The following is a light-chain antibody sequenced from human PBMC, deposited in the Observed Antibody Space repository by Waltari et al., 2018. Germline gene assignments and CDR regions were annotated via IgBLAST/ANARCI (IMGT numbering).Light chain of an antibody. J-gene: IGKJ1*01. CDR1: ESVLYSSNNKNY. CDR2: WAS. V-gene: IGKV4-1*01. CDR3: QQYYSTPWT. Sequence: VKTQSPAAMAVSRGARVTLSCESRESVLYSSNNKNYLAWYQQKPGQPPKLLIYWASTRESGVPDRFSGSGSGTDFTLTISSLQAEDVAVYYCQQYYSTPWTFGQGTKVEIK.